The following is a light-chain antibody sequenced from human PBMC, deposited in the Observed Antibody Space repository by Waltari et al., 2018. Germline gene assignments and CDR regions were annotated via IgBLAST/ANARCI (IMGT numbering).Light chain of an antibody. Sequence: IVTTHSPDSRAVSLGERATIHCQSSQTILSASRNQNQFAWYQQKPGPPPRLLRSWTSIRGSGVPDRFSGRGSGTDFALTISSLQTEDVGVYCCQQHYSPPYRFGHGTKLEIK. CDR2: WTS. CDR3: QQHYSPPYR. J-gene: IGKJ2*03. V-gene: IGKV4-1*01. CDR1: QTILSASRNQNQ.